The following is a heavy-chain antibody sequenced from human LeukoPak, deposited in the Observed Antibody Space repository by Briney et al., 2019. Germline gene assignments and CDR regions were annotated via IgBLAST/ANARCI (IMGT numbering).Heavy chain of an antibody. Sequence: SETLSLTCTVSGGSMSSGTYYWSWIRQPPGKGLEWIGYMYHSGSTYYNPSLKSRVTISVDMSKNQFSLKLSSLTAADTAVYYCARAGGAVAGTIFDYWGQGTLVTVSS. CDR3: ARAGGAVAGTIFDY. CDR1: GGSMSSGTYY. D-gene: IGHD6-19*01. CDR2: MYHSGST. V-gene: IGHV4-30-2*01. J-gene: IGHJ4*02.